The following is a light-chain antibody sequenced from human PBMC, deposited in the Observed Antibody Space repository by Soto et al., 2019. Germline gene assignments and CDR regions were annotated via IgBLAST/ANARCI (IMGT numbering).Light chain of an antibody. J-gene: IGLJ1*01. V-gene: IGLV2-23*01. CDR2: EAT. CDR3: SSYAGSNTFYI. CDR1: SSDVGSNNH. Sequence: QSALTQPASVSGSPGQSITISCTGTSSDVGSNNHVSWYQQHPGKAPKLMIYEATQRPSGVSDRFSGSKSVNTASLTISGLQAEDEADYYCSSYAGSNTFYIFATGTKVTVL.